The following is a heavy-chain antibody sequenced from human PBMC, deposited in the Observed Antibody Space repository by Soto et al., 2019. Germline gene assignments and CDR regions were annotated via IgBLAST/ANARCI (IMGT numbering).Heavy chain of an antibody. V-gene: IGHV5-51*01. Sequence: GESLKISCKGSGYSFTSYWIGWVRQMPGKGLEWMGIIYPGDSDSRYSPSFQGQATISADKSISTAYMQWSSLKASDTAMYYCAGALGYCSGGSCLYYFDYWGQGTLVTVSS. CDR3: AGALGYCSGGSCLYYFDY. CDR1: GYSFTSYW. CDR2: IYPGDSDS. D-gene: IGHD2-15*01. J-gene: IGHJ4*02.